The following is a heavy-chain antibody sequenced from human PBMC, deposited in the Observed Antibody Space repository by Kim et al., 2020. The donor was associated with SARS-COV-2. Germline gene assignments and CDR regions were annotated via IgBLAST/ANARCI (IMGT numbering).Heavy chain of an antibody. CDR3: AKDYCSSASCYGSYYYF. D-gene: IGHD2-2*01. J-gene: IGHJ6*01. V-gene: IGHV3-30*18. CDR1: RFTFTYYG. Sequence: VGSLRLSCSASRFTFTYYGMHWVLHVPVKVLEWVAFISYDGNNKYYAASVKGRFTISRDNLRHTVYLQMNSLRDDDTSVYYCAKDYCSSASCYGSYYYF. CDR2: ISYDGNNK.